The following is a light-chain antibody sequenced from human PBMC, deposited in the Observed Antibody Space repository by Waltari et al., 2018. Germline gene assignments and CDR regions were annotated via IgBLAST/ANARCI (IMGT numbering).Light chain of an antibody. CDR3: SSYTSSSAPFV. CDR1: YSDIGDNAY. CDR2: EGS. V-gene: IGLV2-14*01. Sequence: QSALTQPASVSGSPGQSITISCTGTYSDIGDNAYVSWYQQHPDKVPKLIIFEGSNRPSEVSNGFPGFKSGNTASLTISGLQPEDEADYYCSSYTSSSAPFVFGSGTKVTVL. J-gene: IGLJ1*01.